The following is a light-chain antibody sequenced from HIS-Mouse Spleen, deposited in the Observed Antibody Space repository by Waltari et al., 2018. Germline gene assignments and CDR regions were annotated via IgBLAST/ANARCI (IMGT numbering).Light chain of an antibody. V-gene: IGLV1-47*01. CDR2: GNN. J-gene: IGLJ3*02. Sequence: QSVLTQPPSASGTPGQRVTIPCSGRRSNIGSNYLYWYQPLPGTAPKLHIYGNNQRPSGVTDRFSGSKSGTSASLAISGLRSEDEADYYCAEWDDSLSGRVFGGGTKLTVL. CDR3: AEWDDSLSGRV. CDR1: RSNIGSNY.